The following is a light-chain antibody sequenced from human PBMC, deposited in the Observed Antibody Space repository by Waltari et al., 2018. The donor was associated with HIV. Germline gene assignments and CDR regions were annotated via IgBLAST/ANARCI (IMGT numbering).Light chain of an antibody. Sequence: QSALTQPPSASGSPGQSLTISCTGTSSDVGAYNYVSWYQQHPGKAPKLIVYDVTNRPSGVSNRFSGSKSGNTAFLTISGLQAEDEADYYCTSYTTNRTVVFGGGTKLTVL. CDR3: TSYTTNRTVV. CDR1: SSDVGAYNY. V-gene: IGLV2-14*03. CDR2: DVT. J-gene: IGLJ2*01.